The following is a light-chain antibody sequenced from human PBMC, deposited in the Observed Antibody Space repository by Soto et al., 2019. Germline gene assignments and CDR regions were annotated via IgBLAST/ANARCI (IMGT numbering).Light chain of an antibody. J-gene: IGLJ1*01. CDR2: DVY. V-gene: IGLV2-14*01. Sequence: QSALTQPASVSGSPGQSITISCTGTSSDVGGYNYVSWYQQHPGKAPNLMIYDVYNRPSGVSSRFSGSKSDNTASLTIFGLQAEDEADYYCSSYTGTSTLYVFGTGTKLTVL. CDR1: SSDVGGYNY. CDR3: SSYTGTSTLYV.